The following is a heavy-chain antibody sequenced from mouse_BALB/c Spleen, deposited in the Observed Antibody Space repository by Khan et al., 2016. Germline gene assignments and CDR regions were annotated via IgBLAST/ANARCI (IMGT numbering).Heavy chain of an antibody. CDR3: ARSPYGDNLWFAY. CDR1: GFNIKDTY. CDR2: IDPANGNT. J-gene: IGHJ3*01. D-gene: IGHD2-13*01. Sequence: VQLQQPGAELVKPGASVKLSCTASGFNIKDTYMHWVKQRPEQGLEWIGRIDPANGNTKYDPKFQGKATITADTSSNTAYLQLSSLTSEDTAVYYSARSPYGDNLWFAYWGQGTLVTVSA. V-gene: IGHV14-3*02.